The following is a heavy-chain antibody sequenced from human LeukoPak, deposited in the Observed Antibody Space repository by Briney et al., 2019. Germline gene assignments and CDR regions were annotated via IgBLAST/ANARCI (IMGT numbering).Heavy chain of an antibody. Sequence: SDPLSLMYSFWCGSISYCYWTGIRQPPGKGLEGMGHVSHSVCANYSPSLNSHVHISGDTSRNQVSLNLASVYASDPAVNFVAIDKGYHEYWGQGTLVPVCS. CDR1: CGSISYCY. D-gene: IGHD5-12*01. J-gene: IGHJ4*02. CDR3: AIDKGYHEY. V-gene: IGHV4-59*01. CDR2: VSHSVCA.